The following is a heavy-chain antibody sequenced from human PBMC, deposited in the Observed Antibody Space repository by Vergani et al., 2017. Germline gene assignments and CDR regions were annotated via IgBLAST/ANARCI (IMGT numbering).Heavy chain of an antibody. D-gene: IGHD3-9*01. V-gene: IGHV1-46*03. Sequence: QVQVVQSGAEVKKSGASGKVSCKTSGYTFSNYYMHWVRQALGQGLEWMGIINPSGGHTNYAQKFQGRVTMTRDTSTSTVYMELSSLRSEDTAIYYCARGDYGILTGYRYWGQGTLVTVSA. J-gene: IGHJ4*02. CDR1: GYTFSNYY. CDR2: INPSGGHT. CDR3: ARGDYGILTGYRY.